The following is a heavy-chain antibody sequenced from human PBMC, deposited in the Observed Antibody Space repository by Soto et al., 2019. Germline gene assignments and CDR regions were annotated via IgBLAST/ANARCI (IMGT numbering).Heavy chain of an antibody. J-gene: IGHJ5*02. Sequence: ASVKVSCKASGYTFTSYYMHWVRQAPGQGLEWMGIINPSGGSTSYAQKFQGRVTMTRDTSTSTVYMELSSLRSEDTAVYYCAIVTFRVDSSNTNWFDPWGQGTLVTVSS. CDR3: AIVTFRVDSSNTNWFDP. V-gene: IGHV1-46*01. CDR1: GYTFTSYY. CDR2: INPSGGST. D-gene: IGHD2-15*01.